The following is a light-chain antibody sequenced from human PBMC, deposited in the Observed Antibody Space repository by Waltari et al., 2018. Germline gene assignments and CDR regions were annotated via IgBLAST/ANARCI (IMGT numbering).Light chain of an antibody. CDR3: QQYHDSPPT. V-gene: IGKV3-20*01. CDR2: GAS. J-gene: IGKJ4*01. Sequence: DIVLTQSPGTLSLSPGERATLPCRASQSVFTNSLAWYQQKPGQAPRLLIFGASNRVSGIPDRFSGSGSGTDFTLTIGRLEPEDVAMYYCQQYHDSPPTFGGGTNVEI. CDR1: QSVFTNS.